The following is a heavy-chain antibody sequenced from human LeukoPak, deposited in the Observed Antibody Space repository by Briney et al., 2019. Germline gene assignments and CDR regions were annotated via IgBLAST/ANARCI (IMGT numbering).Heavy chain of an antibody. D-gene: IGHD1-26*01. V-gene: IGHV1-24*01. J-gene: IGHJ4*02. CDR3: ATGSYYVGCFDY. Sequence: ASVKVPYKVSGYTLTELSMHWVRQAPGKGLEWMGGFDPEDGETIYAQKFQGRVTITEDTSTDTAYMELSSLRSEDTAVYYCATGSYYVGCFDYWGQGTLVTVSS. CDR1: GYTLTELS. CDR2: FDPEDGET.